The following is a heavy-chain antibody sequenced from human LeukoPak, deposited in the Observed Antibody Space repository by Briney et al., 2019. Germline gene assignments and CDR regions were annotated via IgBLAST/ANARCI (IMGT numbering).Heavy chain of an antibody. V-gene: IGHV3-23*01. CDR2: ISGSGGNT. CDR1: GFTFSSYA. D-gene: IGHD3-22*01. CDR3: ARGMSATSGYLESEC. J-gene: IGHJ4*02. Sequence: GGSLRLSCAASGFTFSSYAMSWVRQSPGKGLEWVSAISGSGGNTYSADSVKGRCTISRDNSLQTLFLHMNSLRAEDTAVYYCARGMSATSGYLESECWGQGALVTVST.